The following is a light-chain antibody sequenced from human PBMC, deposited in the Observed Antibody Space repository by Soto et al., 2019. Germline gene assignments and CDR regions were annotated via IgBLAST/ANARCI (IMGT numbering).Light chain of an antibody. V-gene: IGKV3-15*01. CDR3: QQYDSWPLT. CDR1: QSVNIN. CDR2: DAS. J-gene: IGKJ4*01. Sequence: EIVMTQSPGTLSESPGERATLSCRASQSVNINLAWYQQQPGQAPRLLIYDASARVTGIPARFSGGGSWTEVTLTISSLQSEDVAVYYCQQYDSWPLTFGGGTKVQIK.